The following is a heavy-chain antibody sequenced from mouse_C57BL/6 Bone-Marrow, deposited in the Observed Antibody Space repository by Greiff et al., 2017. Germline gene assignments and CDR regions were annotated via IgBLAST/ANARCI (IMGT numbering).Heavy chain of an antibody. Sequence: VQLQQSGAELVKPGASVKLSCTASGFNIKDYYMHWVKQSHGKSLEWIGYINPNNGGTSYNQKFKGKATLTVNKSSSTAYMELRSLTSEDSAVYYCASSSGYGGAMDYWGQGTSVTVSS. D-gene: IGHD3-2*02. J-gene: IGHJ4*01. CDR1: GFNIKDYY. CDR3: ASSSGYGGAMDY. CDR2: INPNNGGT. V-gene: IGHV1-22*01.